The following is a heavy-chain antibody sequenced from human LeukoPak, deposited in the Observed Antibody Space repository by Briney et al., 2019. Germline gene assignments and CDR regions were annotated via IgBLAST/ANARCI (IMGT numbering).Heavy chain of an antibody. V-gene: IGHV4-39*01. CDR2: IYYSGST. CDR3: ARHITVTRRQPLFDY. Sequence: SETLSLTCTVSGGSISSSSYYWGWIRQPPGKGLEWIGSIYYSGSTYYNPSLKSRVTISVGTSKNQFSLKLSSVTAADTAVYYCARHITVTRRQPLFDYWGQGTPVTVSS. CDR1: GGSISSSSYY. D-gene: IGHD4-17*01. J-gene: IGHJ4*02.